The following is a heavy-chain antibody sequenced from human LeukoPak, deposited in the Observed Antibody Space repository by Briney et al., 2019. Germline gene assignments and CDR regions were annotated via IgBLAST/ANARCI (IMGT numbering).Heavy chain of an antibody. J-gene: IGHJ4*02. CDR1: GDSVSSNSAA. CDR3: ARGEQHLGHFDY. V-gene: IGHV6-1*01. Sequence: TLSLTCAISGDSVSSNSAAWDWIGQCPSRDLKWRGRTYYRSKWYNDYAVSVKSRITINPDTSKNQYSLQLNSVTPEDTAVYYCARGEQHLGHFDYWGQGTLVTVSS. D-gene: IGHD6-13*01. CDR2: TYYRSKWYN.